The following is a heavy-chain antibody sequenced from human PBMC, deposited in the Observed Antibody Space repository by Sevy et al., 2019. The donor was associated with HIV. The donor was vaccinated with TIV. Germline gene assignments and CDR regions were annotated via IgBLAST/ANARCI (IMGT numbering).Heavy chain of an antibody. CDR1: GFTFSKYW. J-gene: IGHJ4*02. Sequence: GESLKISCAASGFTFSKYWMGWVRQAPGKGLEWVANIKQDAGQKYYVDSVKGRFTISRDNAKNSLYLQMNSLRAEDTAVYFCARDDGTYYFHYWGQGTLVTVSS. D-gene: IGHD1-26*01. CDR2: IKQDAGQK. V-gene: IGHV3-7*01. CDR3: ARDDGTYYFHY.